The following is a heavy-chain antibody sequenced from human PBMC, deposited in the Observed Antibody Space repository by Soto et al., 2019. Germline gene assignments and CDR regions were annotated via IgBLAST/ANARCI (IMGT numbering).Heavy chain of an antibody. CDR2: IYYSGST. V-gene: IGHV4-39*07. D-gene: IGHD3-10*01. CDR3: AREDRYGDCFDY. Sequence: SETLSLTCTVSGGSISSSSYYWGWIRQPPGKGLEWIGSIYYSGSTYYNPSLKSRVTISVDTSKNQFSLKLSSVTAADTAVYYCAREDRYGDCFDYWGQGTLVTVSS. CDR1: GGSISSSSYY. J-gene: IGHJ4*02.